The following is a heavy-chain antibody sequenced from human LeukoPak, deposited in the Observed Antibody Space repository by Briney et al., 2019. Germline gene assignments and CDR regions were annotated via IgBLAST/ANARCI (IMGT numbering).Heavy chain of an antibody. CDR2: IYTSGST. J-gene: IGHJ4*02. V-gene: IGHV4-4*07. D-gene: IGHD3-10*01. CDR1: GGSISSYY. Sequence: SETLSLTCTVSGGSISSYYWSWIRQPAGKGLEWIGRIYTSGSTNYNPSLKSRVTMSVDTSKNQFSLKLSSVTAADTAVYYCARGGAMVRGVIIPFDYWGKGTLVTVSS. CDR3: ARGGAMVRGVIIPFDY.